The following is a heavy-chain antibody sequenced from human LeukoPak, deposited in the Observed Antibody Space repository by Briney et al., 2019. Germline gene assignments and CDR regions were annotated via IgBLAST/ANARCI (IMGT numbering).Heavy chain of an antibody. V-gene: IGHV3-11*01. CDR2: ISSSGSTI. D-gene: IGHD6-19*01. J-gene: IGHJ5*02. Sequence: SGGSLRLSCAASGFTFSDYYMSWIRQAPGKGLEWVSYISSSGSTIYYADSVKGRFTISRDNAKNSLYLQMNSLRAEETAVYYCARATTGIAVAGGFFDPWGQGTLVTVSS. CDR3: ARATTGIAVAGGFFDP. CDR1: GFTFSDYY.